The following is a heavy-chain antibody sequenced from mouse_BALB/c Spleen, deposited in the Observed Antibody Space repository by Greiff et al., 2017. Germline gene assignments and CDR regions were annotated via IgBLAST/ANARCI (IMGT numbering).Heavy chain of an antibody. Sequence: EVQRVESGGGLVKPGGSLKLSCAASGFAFSSYDMSWVRQTPEKRLEWVAYISSGGGSTYYPDTVKGRFTISRDNAKNTLYLQMSSLKSEDTAMYYCARDGYYPYYAMDDWGQGTSVTVSS. J-gene: IGHJ4*01. CDR2: ISSGGGST. V-gene: IGHV5-12-1*01. CDR3: ARDGYYPYYAMDD. D-gene: IGHD2-3*01. CDR1: GFAFSSYD.